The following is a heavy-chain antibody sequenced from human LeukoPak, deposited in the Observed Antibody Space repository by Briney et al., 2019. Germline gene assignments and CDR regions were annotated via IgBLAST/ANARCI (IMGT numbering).Heavy chain of an antibody. V-gene: IGHV1-2*02. Sequence: ASVKVSCKASGYTFTSYGISWVRQAPGQGLEWMGWINPNSGGTNYAQKFQGRVTMTRDTSISTAYMELSRLRSDDTAVYYCARVSVVVVTKPKNYFDYWGQGTLVTVSS. CDR2: INPNSGGT. CDR3: ARVSVVVVTKPKNYFDY. CDR1: GYTFTSYG. J-gene: IGHJ4*02. D-gene: IGHD3-22*01.